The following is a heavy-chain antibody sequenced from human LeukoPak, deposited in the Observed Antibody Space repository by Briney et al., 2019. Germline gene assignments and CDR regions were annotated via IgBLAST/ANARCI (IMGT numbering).Heavy chain of an antibody. CDR1: GLTFSSHA. CDR3: ASCPPSETYFAVFDY. V-gene: IGHV3-23*01. Sequence: GGSLRLSCVASGLTFSSHAMTWVRQTPGKGLEWVSGITGSGGSTYHAESVKGRFTISRDNSKNTLYLQMNNLRAEDTAVYYCASCPPSETYFAVFDYWGQGTLVTVSS. J-gene: IGHJ4*02. CDR2: ITGSGGST. D-gene: IGHD1-26*01.